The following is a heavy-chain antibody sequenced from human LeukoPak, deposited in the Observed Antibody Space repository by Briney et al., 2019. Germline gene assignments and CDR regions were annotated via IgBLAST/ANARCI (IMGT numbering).Heavy chain of an antibody. D-gene: IGHD6-6*01. Sequence: ASVKVSCKASGYTFTGYYIHWVRQAPGQGLEWMGRINPNSGGTNYAQKFQGRVTMTRDTSISTAYMELSRLRSDDTAVYYCHGEDRQLGAGGPWGQGTLVTVSS. V-gene: IGHV1-2*06. CDR2: INPNSGGT. CDR1: GYTFTGYY. CDR3: HGEDRQLGAGGP. J-gene: IGHJ5*02.